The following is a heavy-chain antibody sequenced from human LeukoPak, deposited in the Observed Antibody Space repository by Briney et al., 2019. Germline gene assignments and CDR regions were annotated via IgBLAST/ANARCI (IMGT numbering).Heavy chain of an antibody. CDR2: ITSSGSTI. D-gene: IGHD3-22*01. V-gene: IGHV3-48*04. Sequence: GGSLRLSCAASGFTFRSYSMNWVRQAPRKGLEWVSYITSSGSTIYYADSVKGRFTISRDNAKNSLYLQMNSLRAEDTAVYYCARANYYDISGYDYWGQGTLVTVSS. CDR3: ARANYYDISGYDY. CDR1: GFTFRSYS. J-gene: IGHJ4*02.